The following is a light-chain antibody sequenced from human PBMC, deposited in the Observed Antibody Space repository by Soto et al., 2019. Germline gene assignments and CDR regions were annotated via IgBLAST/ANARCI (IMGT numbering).Light chain of an antibody. Sequence: HSVVTQPSSLSGSPGQSITISCTGTSSDIGAYDYVSWFQQHPGKAPKLMISEVNNRPSGVSNRFSGSKSGNTAYLTISGLQVEDEAEYFCFSFTTTRPHVLGTGTKVTVL. V-gene: IGLV2-14*01. CDR1: SSDIGAYDY. CDR2: EVN. CDR3: FSFTTTRPHV. J-gene: IGLJ1*01.